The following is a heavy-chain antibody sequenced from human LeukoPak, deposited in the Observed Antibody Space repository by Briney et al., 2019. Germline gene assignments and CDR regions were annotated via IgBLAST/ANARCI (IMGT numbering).Heavy chain of an antibody. V-gene: IGHV3-23*01. J-gene: IGHJ4*02. Sequence: VGSLRLSCAASGFTFSSYAMSWVRQAPGKGLECISGFSGSGGSTYYADSVKGRFTISRDNSKNTLYLQMNSLRAEDTAVYYCARDWGYSYGRLDRPYYFDYWGQGTLVTVSS. CDR2: FSGSGGST. D-gene: IGHD5-18*01. CDR3: ARDWGYSYGRLDRPYYFDY. CDR1: GFTFSSYA.